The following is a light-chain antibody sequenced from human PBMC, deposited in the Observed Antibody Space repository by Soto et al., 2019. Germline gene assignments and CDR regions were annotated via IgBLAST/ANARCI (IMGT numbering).Light chain of an antibody. J-gene: IGKJ2*01. V-gene: IGKV3-20*01. CDR2: AAS. Sequence: EIVLTQSPGTLSLSPGERATLSCRASQSVSSSYLAWYQQKLGQAPRLLIYAASSRATGIPDRFSGSGSGTDFPLTISRLEPEDFAVYYCQQYGSSLYTFGQGTKLEIK. CDR1: QSVSSSY. CDR3: QQYGSSLYT.